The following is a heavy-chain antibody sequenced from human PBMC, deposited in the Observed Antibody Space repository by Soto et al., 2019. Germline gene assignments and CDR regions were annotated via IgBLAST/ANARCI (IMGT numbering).Heavy chain of an antibody. CDR3: ARQLQYAYDS. Sequence: PSETLSVTCSNSGYSISGDYYWGWIRQPPGKGLEWIGVVFHTGSTHYSPSLKSRVSISLDTSKKLFSLRLTSVTAADAAVYYCARQLQYAYDSWGPGILVPVSS. CDR1: GYSISGDYY. D-gene: IGHD3-16*01. J-gene: IGHJ5*02. CDR2: VFHTGST. V-gene: IGHV4-38-2*01.